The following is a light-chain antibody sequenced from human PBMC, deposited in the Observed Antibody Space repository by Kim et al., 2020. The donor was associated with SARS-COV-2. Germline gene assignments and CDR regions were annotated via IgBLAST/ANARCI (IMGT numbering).Light chain of an antibody. CDR1: SSDVGSYNL. CDR3: CSYAGSSTHVV. CDR2: EGS. V-gene: IGLV2-23*01. J-gene: IGLJ2*01. Sequence: LTQPASVSGSPGQSITISCTGTSSDVGSYNLVSWYQQHPGKAPKLMIYEGSKRPSGVSNRFSGSKSGNTASLTISGLQAEDEADYYCCSYAGSSTHVVFGGGTQLTVL.